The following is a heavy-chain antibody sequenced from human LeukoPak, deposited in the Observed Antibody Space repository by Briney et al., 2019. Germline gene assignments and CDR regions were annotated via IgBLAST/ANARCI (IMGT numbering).Heavy chain of an antibody. CDR2: IKQDGSEE. Sequence: GGSLRLSCAASGFTSSNYWLSWVRQAPGKGLEWVANIKQDGSEEYYVDSVKGRFTISRDNAKNSLYLQVNSLSAEDTAVYYCARDRYCSGTTCYYTFDIWGQGTMVTVSS. CDR1: GFTSSNYW. CDR3: ARDRYCSGTTCYYTFDI. J-gene: IGHJ3*02. V-gene: IGHV3-7*01. D-gene: IGHD2-2*01.